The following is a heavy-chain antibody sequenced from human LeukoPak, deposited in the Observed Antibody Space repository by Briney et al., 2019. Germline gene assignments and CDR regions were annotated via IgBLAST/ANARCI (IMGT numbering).Heavy chain of an antibody. CDR3: ARDALVLGAFDI. CDR1: GFTFSLFR. Sequence: PGRSLRLSCAASGFTFSLFRMHWVRQATGKGGEGVVDLWYDGSNKYYADSVKGRFTISRDNSKNTLYLQMNSLRAEDTAVYYCARDALVLGAFDIWGQGTMVTVSS. CDR2: LWYDGSNK. D-gene: IGHD6-13*01. J-gene: IGHJ3*02. V-gene: IGHV3-33*01.